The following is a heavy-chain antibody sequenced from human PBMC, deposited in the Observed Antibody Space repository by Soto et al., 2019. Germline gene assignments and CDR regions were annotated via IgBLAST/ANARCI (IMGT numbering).Heavy chain of an antibody. D-gene: IGHD3-10*01. CDR2: IYYSGST. CDR3: ASTSYGSGSYYK. Sequence: ASETLSLTCTVSGGSISSYYWSWIRQPPGKGLEWIGYIYYSGSTNYNPSLKSRVTISVDTSKNQFSLKLSSVTAADTAVYYCASTSYGSGSYYKWGQGTLVTVSS. CDR1: GGSISSYY. J-gene: IGHJ4*02. V-gene: IGHV4-59*08.